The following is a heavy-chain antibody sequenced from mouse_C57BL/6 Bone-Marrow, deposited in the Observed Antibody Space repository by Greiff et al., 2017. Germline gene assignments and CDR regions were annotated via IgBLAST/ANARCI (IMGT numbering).Heavy chain of an antibody. CDR2: IWSGGST. V-gene: IGHV2-2*01. J-gene: IGHJ4*01. D-gene: IGHD1-1*01. CDR3: ATIITTVVPYYAMDY. Sequence: QVQLQQSGPGLVQPSQSLSITCTVSGFSLTSYGVHWVRQSPGKGLEWLGVIWSGGSTDYNAAFISRLSISKDNSKSQVFFKMNSLQADDTAIYYCATIITTVVPYYAMDYWGQGTSVTVSS. CDR1: GFSLTSYG.